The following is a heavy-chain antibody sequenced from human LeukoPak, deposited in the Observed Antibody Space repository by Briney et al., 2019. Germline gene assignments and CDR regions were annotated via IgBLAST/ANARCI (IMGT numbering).Heavy chain of an antibody. V-gene: IGHV3-48*03. D-gene: IGHD6-19*01. CDR3: VRDNLENQWLERSY. CDR1: GFTFSHYN. Sequence: PGGSLRLSCAGSGFTFSHYNMNWVRQAAGKGLEWVSQISASETSIKYADSVRGRFTISRDNVKNSVYLQMNSLRAEDTAIYYCVRDNLENQWLERSYWGQGTLVTVSS. J-gene: IGHJ4*02. CDR2: ISASETSI.